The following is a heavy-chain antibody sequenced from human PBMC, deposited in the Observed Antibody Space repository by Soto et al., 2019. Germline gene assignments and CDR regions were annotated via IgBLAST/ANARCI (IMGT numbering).Heavy chain of an antibody. D-gene: IGHD6-13*01. CDR1: RASLSDGSDF. J-gene: IGHJ5*01. V-gene: IGHV4-61*01. Sequence: SETLCLTCAVSRASLSDGSDFWRWIRQPPGKGLEWLGYLSYGGSTMYNPSLKSRVTISSDTSKNQFSLRLFSVTAADTALYYCAGATGYSSTGYDSWGQGQVVTVS. CDR3: AGATGYSSTGYDS. CDR2: LSYGGST.